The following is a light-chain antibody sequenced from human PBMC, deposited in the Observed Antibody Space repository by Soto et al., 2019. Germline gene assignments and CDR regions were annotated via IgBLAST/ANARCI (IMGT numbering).Light chain of an antibody. CDR2: GAS. V-gene: IGKV3-20*01. Sequence: ETVMAQSPATLSVSPGERASLSCRASQSISSNLAWYQQKPGQAPRLLIYGASSRASGIPDRFSGSGSGTDFTLTISRLEPEDFAVYYCQQYGTSPEWTFGQGTKVDI. CDR1: QSISSN. CDR3: QQYGTSPEWT. J-gene: IGKJ1*01.